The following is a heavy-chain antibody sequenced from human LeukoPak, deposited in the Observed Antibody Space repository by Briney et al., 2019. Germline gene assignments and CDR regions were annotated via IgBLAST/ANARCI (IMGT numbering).Heavy chain of an antibody. CDR2: ISYDGSNK. J-gene: IGHJ3*02. D-gene: IGHD4-17*01. Sequence: GTSLRLSCAASGFTFSSYAIHWVRQAPGKGLEWVAVISYDGSNKYYADSVKGRFTISRDNSKNTLYLQMNSLRAEDTAVYYCARAGDYGDYRGIEAFDIWGQGTMVTVSS. CDR3: ARAGDYGDYRGIEAFDI. V-gene: IGHV3-30*04. CDR1: GFTFSSYA.